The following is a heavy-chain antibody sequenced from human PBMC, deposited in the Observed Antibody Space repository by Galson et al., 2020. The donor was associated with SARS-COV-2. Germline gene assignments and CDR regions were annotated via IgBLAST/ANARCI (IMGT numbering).Heavy chain of an antibody. CDR1: GGSISSSSVY. D-gene: IGHD1-1*01. CDR3: ARWRPGGIQLVSMDV. CDR2: VSYSGNT. Sequence: SEPLSLTFTVPGGSISSSSVYWGWFRQPPGRGLEWIGTVSYSGNTYYNPSLKSRVTISVDTSKNQFSLKVSLVTATDTANYYCARWRPGGIQLVSMDVWGQGTTVTVSS. J-gene: IGHJ6*02. V-gene: IGHV4-39*01.